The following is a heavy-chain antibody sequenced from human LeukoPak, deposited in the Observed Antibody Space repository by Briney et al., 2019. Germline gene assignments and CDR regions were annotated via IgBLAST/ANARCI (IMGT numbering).Heavy chain of an antibody. V-gene: IGHV3-48*01. D-gene: IGHD3-3*01. CDR2: ISSSSSTI. J-gene: IGHJ6*03. CDR3: ARADYDFWSRYYYMDV. Sequence: PGGSLRLSCAASGFTFSSYSMNWVRQAPGKGLEWVSCISSSSSTIYYADSVKGRFTISRDNAKNSLYLQMNSLRAEDTAVYYCARADYDFWSRYYYMDVWGKGTTVTVSS. CDR1: GFTFSSYS.